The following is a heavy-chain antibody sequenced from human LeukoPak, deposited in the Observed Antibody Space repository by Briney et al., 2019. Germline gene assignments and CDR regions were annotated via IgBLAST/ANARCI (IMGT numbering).Heavy chain of an antibody. J-gene: IGHJ4*02. CDR2: IKSKTDGGTT. V-gene: IGHV3-15*01. CDR3: ARGPTSYDSLAGYSPWGYFDY. Sequence: PGGSLRLSCAASGFTFSNAWMSWVRQAPGKGLEWVGRIKSKTDGGTTDYAAPVKGRFTISRDTSMNTLFLQMNSLRAEDTAVYYCARGPTSYDSLAGYSPWGYFDYWGQGILVTVSS. D-gene: IGHD3-9*01. CDR1: GFTFSNAW.